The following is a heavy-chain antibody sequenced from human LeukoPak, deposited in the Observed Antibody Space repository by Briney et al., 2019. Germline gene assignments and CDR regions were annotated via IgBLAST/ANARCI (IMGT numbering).Heavy chain of an antibody. CDR3: ARLSYGSGSYYNFYFDY. Sequence: SETLSLTCTVSGGSISSSSNYWGWSRQPPGKGLEWIGSIYYSGNTYYNASLKSRVTISVDASKNQFSVNLSSVTAADTAVYYRARLSYGSGSYYNFYFDYWGQGTLVTVSA. J-gene: IGHJ4*02. D-gene: IGHD3-10*01. CDR2: IYYSGNT. V-gene: IGHV4-39*01. CDR1: GGSISSSSNY.